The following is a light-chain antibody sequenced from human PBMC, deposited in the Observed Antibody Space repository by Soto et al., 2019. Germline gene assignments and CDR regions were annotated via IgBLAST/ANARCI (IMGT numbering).Light chain of an antibody. V-gene: IGKV4-1*01. CDR2: WAS. J-gene: IGKJ1*01. Sequence: DVVMTQSPDSLAVSLGERATINCKSSQSVLYTSNNKNYLAWYQHKPGQPPKLLFYWASTRESGVPDRFSGSGSGTEFTLTINSLQAEDVAVYYCQQFYSVPRTFGQGTKVEIK. CDR3: QQFYSVPRT. CDR1: QSVLYTSNNKNY.